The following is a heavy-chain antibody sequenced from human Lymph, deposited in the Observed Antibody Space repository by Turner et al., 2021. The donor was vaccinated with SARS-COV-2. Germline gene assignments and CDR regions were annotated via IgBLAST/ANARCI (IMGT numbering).Heavy chain of an antibody. CDR3: ARGRYSGGGMDV. CDR2: MNPNSGNT. Sequence: QVQLVQSGAEVKKHGASVTVSCKAPGYTFTRYDINWVRQATGQGVEGMGWMNPNSGNTGYAQKFQGRVTRTRNTSIRKEYMELSSRRSEDTAVYYCARGRYSGGGMDVWGQGTTVTVSS. D-gene: IGHD1-26*01. J-gene: IGHJ6*02. V-gene: IGHV1-8*01. CDR1: GYTFTRYD.